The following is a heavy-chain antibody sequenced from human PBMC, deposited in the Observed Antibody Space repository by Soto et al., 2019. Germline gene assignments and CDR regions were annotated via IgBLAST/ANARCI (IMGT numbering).Heavy chain of an antibody. D-gene: IGHD6-13*01. Sequence: QLGGSLRLSCAASGFTFSSYEMNWVRQAPGKGLEWVSYISSSGSTIYYADSVKGRFTISRDNAKNSLYLQMNSLRAEDTAVYYCARNCSPGDSAFDYWGQGTLVTVSS. CDR2: ISSSGSTI. J-gene: IGHJ4*02. V-gene: IGHV3-48*03. CDR1: GFTFSSYE. CDR3: ARNCSPGDSAFDY.